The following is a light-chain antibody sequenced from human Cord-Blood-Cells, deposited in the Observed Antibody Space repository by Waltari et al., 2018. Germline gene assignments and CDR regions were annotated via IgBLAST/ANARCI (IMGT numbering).Light chain of an antibody. V-gene: IGKV1-8*01. J-gene: IGKJ4*01. CDR2: AAS. CDR3: QQYYSYPLT. Sequence: IQMTQSPSSLSASTGDRVTITCRASQGISSYLAWYQQKPGKAPKLLIYAASTLQSGVPSRFSGSGSGTDFTLTISCLQSEDFATYYCQQYYSYPLTFGGGTKVEIK. CDR1: QGISSY.